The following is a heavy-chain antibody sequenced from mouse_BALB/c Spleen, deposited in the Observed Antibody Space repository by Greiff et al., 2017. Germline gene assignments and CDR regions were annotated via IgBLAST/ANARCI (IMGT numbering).Heavy chain of an antibody. J-gene: IGHJ3*01. Sequence: VQLQQSGAELMKPGASVKISCKATGYTFSSYWIEWVKQRPGHGLEWIGEILPGSGSTNYNEKFKGKATFTADTSSNTAYMQLSSLTSEDSAVYYCARRQLGHGAWFAYWGQGTLVTVSA. V-gene: IGHV1-9*01. CDR1: GYTFSSYW. D-gene: IGHD3-2*01. CDR2: ILPGSGST. CDR3: ARRQLGHGAWFAY.